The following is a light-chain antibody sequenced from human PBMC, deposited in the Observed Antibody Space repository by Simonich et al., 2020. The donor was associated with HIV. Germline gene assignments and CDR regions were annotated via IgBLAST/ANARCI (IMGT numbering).Light chain of an antibody. CDR1: KSISNW. CDR2: EAS. V-gene: IGKV1-5*03. J-gene: IGKJ2*01. CDR3: QQYNSYSPYI. Sequence: DIQMTQSPSTLSASVVDRVTITCRAIKSISNWLAWYQQKPGNAPKLLVYEASILQSWVPSTFSCSGSGAEFPLTISSLQPDDFATYYCQQYNSYSPYIFGQGTKLEIK.